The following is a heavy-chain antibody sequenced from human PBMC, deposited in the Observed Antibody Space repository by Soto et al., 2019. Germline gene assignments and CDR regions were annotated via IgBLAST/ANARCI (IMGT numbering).Heavy chain of an antibody. D-gene: IGHD1-20*01. J-gene: IGHJ4*02. Sequence: QVQLVQSGAEVKKPGSSVKVSCKASGGKFTSNTFSWVRQAPGQGLEWMGRIIPILDVAHYAQKFQGRVTITADKSTNPTYMELSSLTSGDTAIYYCARERITPLFYWGQGTLVIVSS. CDR2: IIPILDVA. V-gene: IGHV1-69*04. CDR1: GGKFTSNT. CDR3: ARERITPLFY.